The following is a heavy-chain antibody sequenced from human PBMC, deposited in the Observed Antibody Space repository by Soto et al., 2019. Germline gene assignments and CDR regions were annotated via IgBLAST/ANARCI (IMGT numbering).Heavy chain of an antibody. CDR1: GLTFRIYT. CDR3: ARERGSGYFDY. CDR2: ISSSSSYI. V-gene: IGHV3-21*01. D-gene: IGHD3-16*01. Sequence: EVQLVESGGGLVKPGGSLRLSCAASGLTFRIYTINWVRQAPGKGLEWVSSISSSSSYIYYADSVKGRFTISRDNAMNSLYLQMNSLRAEDTAVYYCARERGSGYFDYWGQGTLVTVSS. J-gene: IGHJ4*02.